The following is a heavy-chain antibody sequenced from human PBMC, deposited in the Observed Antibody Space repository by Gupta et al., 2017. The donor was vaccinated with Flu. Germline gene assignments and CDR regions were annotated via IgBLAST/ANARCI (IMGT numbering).Heavy chain of an antibody. CDR3: ARRRGATRFCLMDA. CDR1: FKGYY. D-gene: IGHD3-10*01. Sequence: FKGYYWSWVGQAPGKGAEWIGEINYRGGAHYNPSLESRVTISVDTPRNQFSLKLTSVTAADTAVYYCARRRGATRFCLMDAWGNGTTVTVSS. J-gene: IGHJ6*03. CDR2: INYRGGA. V-gene: IGHV4-34*01.